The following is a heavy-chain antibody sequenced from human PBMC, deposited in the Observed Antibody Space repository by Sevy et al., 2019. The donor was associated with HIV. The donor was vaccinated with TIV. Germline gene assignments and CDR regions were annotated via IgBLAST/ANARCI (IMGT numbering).Heavy chain of an antibody. CDR3: ARDRGFSSTSEYGMDV. Sequence: ASVKVSCKASGGTFSKYAITWVRQAPGQGLEGMGGIIPIFGTANYARKFQGRVTITADESTSTAYMELSSLRSEDTAVYYCARDRGFSSTSEYGMDVWGQGTTVTVSS. V-gene: IGHV1-69*13. J-gene: IGHJ6*02. D-gene: IGHD2-2*01. CDR2: IIPIFGTA. CDR1: GGTFSKYA.